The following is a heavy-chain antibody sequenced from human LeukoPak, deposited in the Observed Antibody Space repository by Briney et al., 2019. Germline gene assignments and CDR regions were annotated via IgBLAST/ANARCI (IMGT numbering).Heavy chain of an antibody. CDR1: GGSISSSSYW. Sequence: PSETLSLTCTVSGGSISSSSYWWGWIRQPPGKGLEWIGSIYYSGQTYYNPSPKSRVTISVDTPKNQFSLKLTSVNAADTAVYHCARQVGDGRWYFDYWDQGTLVTVSS. D-gene: IGHD4-23*01. J-gene: IGHJ4*02. CDR2: IYYSGQT. V-gene: IGHV4-39*01. CDR3: ARQVGDGRWYFDY.